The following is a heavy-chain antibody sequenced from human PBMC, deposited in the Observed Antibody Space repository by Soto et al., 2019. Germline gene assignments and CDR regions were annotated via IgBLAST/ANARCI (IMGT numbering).Heavy chain of an antibody. J-gene: IGHJ4*02. V-gene: IGHV3-30-3*01. D-gene: IGHD1-7*01. CDR3: SRDPDLIGTTSRFDY. CDR2: ISFDGNNK. CDR1: GFSFSSFS. Sequence: QVHLVESGGGGVQPGRSLRLSCAPSGFSFSSFSMHWVRQAPGKGLEWVAVISFDGNNKYYADSVKGRFTISRDPSKNTLYLKMNSLGAEDTAVYYCSRDPDLIGTTSRFDYWGQGTLVTVSS.